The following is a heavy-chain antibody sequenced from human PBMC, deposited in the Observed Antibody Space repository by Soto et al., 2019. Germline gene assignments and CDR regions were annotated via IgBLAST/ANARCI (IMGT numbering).Heavy chain of an antibody. CDR2: ISYDGSNN. J-gene: IGHJ6*02. D-gene: IGHD2-15*01. CDR3: ARVGEAASYYYYYYGMHV. Sequence: GGSLRLSCAASGFTFSSYAMHWVRQAPGKGLEWVAVISYDGSNNYYADSVKGRFTISRDNSKNTLYLQMNSLRAEDTAVYYCARVGEAASYYYYYYGMHVWGQGTTVTVSS. V-gene: IGHV3-30-3*01. CDR1: GFTFSSYA.